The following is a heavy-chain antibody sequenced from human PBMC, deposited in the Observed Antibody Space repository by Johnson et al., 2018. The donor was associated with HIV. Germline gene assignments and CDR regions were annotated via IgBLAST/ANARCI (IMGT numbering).Heavy chain of an antibody. V-gene: IGHV3-30*03. CDR3: AREGGTFYDSSGSLACDI. CDR2: ISYDGSNK. D-gene: IGHD3-22*01. CDR1: GFNFNNYG. J-gene: IGHJ3*02. Sequence: QMQLVESGGGVVQPGRSLRLSCAASGFNFNNYGMHWVRQAPGKGLEWVAVISYDGSNKYYADSVKGRFTISRDNSKNTLYLQMNRLRAGDTAVYYCAREGGTFYDSSGSLACDIWGQGTMVAVSS.